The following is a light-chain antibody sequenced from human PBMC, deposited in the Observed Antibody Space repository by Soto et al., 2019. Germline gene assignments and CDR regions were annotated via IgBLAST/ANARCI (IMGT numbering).Light chain of an antibody. CDR2: GAS. CDR1: QTVSSSY. V-gene: IGKV3-20*01. Sequence: ETVLTQSPGTLSLSPGERATLSCRASQTVSSSYLAWYQQKPGQAPRLLIYGASSRATGIPDRLSGSGSGKDFTLTISRLEPEDFAVYYCQQYCQQYGSSPPSWTVGQGTRLEIK. CDR3: QQYCQQYGSSPPSWT. J-gene: IGKJ1*01.